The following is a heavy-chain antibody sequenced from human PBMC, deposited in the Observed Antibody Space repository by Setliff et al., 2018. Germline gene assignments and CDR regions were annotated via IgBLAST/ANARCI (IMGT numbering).Heavy chain of an antibody. J-gene: IGHJ4*02. CDR3: AILGNSMIVLDIGGHDF. CDR2: INIGGGSA. V-gene: IGHV1-46*01. D-gene: IGHD3-22*01. Sequence: ASVKVSCKASGGTFSSYTITWLRQAPGQGPEWLGIINIGGGSASYAQKFQDRVTMTRDTSTSTAYMELSSLRSEDTAVYYCAILGNSMIVLDIGGHDFWGQGTLVTVSS. CDR1: GGTFSSYT.